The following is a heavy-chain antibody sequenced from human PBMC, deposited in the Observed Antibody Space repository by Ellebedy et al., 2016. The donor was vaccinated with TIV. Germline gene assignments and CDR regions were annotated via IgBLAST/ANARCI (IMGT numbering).Heavy chain of an antibody. Sequence: ASVKVSCXASGYTFTSYYMHWVRQAPGQGFEWMGIINPSGGSTSYAQKFQGRVTMTRDTSTSTVYMELSSLRSEDTAVYYCATGIDSSGYYLLGGWYWGQGTLVTVSS. V-gene: IGHV1-46*01. J-gene: IGHJ4*02. D-gene: IGHD3-22*01. CDR1: GYTFTSYY. CDR3: ATGIDSSGYYLLGGWY. CDR2: INPSGGST.